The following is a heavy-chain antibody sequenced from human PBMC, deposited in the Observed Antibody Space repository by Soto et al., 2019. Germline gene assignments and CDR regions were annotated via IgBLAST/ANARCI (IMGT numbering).Heavy chain of an antibody. CDR2: ITSDSSTI. J-gene: IGHJ6*02. D-gene: IGHD2-8*01. CDR3: ARVGRGVYGMDV. Sequence: EVQLVESGGGLVQPGGSLRLSCAASGFTFSSYRINWVRQAPGKGLEWFSYITSDSSTISYADSVKGRFTVSRDNATNSLYLQMNSLRDEDTAVYYCARVGRGVYGMDVWGQGTSVTVSS. CDR1: GFTFSSYR. V-gene: IGHV3-48*02.